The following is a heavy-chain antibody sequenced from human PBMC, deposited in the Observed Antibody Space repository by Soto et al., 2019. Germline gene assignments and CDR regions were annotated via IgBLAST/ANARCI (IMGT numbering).Heavy chain of an antibody. CDR3: AKASLSERWLQSPVYY. CDR2: ISYDGSNK. CDR1: GFTFSSYG. Sequence: QVQLVESGGGVVQPGRSLRLSCAASGFTFSSYGMHWVRQAPGKGLEWVAVISYDGSNKYYADSVKGRFTISRDNSKNTLYLQMNSLRAEDTAVYYCAKASLSERWLQSPVYYWGQGTLVTVSS. D-gene: IGHD5-12*01. J-gene: IGHJ4*02. V-gene: IGHV3-30*18.